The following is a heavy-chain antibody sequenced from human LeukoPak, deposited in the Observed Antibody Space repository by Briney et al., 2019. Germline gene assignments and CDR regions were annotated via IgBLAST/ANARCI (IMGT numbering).Heavy chain of an antibody. CDR3: VRGYSFGPYGMDV. CDR1: GFPFSSYA. J-gene: IGHJ6*02. D-gene: IGHD2-15*01. V-gene: IGHV3-64D*09. Sequence: GGSLRLSCSASGFPFSSYAMHWVRQAPGKGLEYVSAISDSGGSTYYADSVKGRFTISRDNSKNTLYLQMSSLRAEDTAVYFCVRGYSFGPYGMDVWGQGTTVTGSS. CDR2: ISDSGGST.